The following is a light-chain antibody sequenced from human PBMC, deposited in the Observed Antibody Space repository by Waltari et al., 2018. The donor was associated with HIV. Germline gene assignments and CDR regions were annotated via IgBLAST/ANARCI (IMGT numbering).Light chain of an antibody. CDR1: SSNIGAGYD. CDR2: GNS. CDR3: QSYDSSLSRRV. J-gene: IGLJ1*01. Sequence: QSVLTQPPSVSGAPGQRVTISCTGSSSNIGAGYDVHWYHQLPGTAPKLLIYGNSNRPSGVPDRFSGSKSGTSASLAITGLQAEDEADYYCQSYDSSLSRRVFGTGTKVTVL. V-gene: IGLV1-40*01.